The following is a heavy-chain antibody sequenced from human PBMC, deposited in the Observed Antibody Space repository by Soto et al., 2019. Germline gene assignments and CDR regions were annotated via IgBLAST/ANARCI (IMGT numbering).Heavy chain of an antibody. CDR2: INHSGST. J-gene: IGHJ4*02. CDR1: GGSFSGYY. D-gene: IGHD3-16*01. CDR3: ARSGSFGGATGYYFDY. Sequence: QVQLQQWGAGLLKPSETLSLTCAVYGGSFSGYYWSWIRQPPGKGLEWIGEINHSGSTNYNPSLKSRVTLSVGTSKNQFSLKLSSVTAADTAVYYCARSGSFGGATGYYFDYWGQGTLVTVSS. V-gene: IGHV4-34*01.